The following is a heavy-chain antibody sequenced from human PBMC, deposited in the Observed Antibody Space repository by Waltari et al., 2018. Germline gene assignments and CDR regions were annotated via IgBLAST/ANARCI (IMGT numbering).Heavy chain of an antibody. CDR3: ARLTVTRVSDI. Sequence: QLQLQESGPGLVKPSETLSLTCTVSGGSISSSSYYWGWIRQPPGKGLEWIGSIYYSGNTYHKPARKSRVTIAVNTSKNQFSLKLSSVTAADTAVYYCARLTVTRVSDIWGQGTMVTVSS. CDR2: IYYSGNT. J-gene: IGHJ3*02. CDR1: GGSISSSSYY. D-gene: IGHD4-17*01. V-gene: IGHV4-39*01.